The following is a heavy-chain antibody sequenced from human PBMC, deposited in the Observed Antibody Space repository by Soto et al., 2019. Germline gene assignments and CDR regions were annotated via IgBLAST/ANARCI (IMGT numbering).Heavy chain of an antibody. CDR2: IRSKAYGGTT. CDR3: TRAGVLLWFGELSDY. CDR1: GFTFGDYA. D-gene: IGHD3-10*01. J-gene: IGHJ4*02. Sequence: GGSLRLSCTASGFTFGDYAMSWFRQAPGKGLEWVGFIRSKAYGGTTEYAASVKGRFTISRDDSKSIAYLQMNSLKTEDTAVYYCTRAGVLLWFGELSDYWGQGTLVTVS. V-gene: IGHV3-49*03.